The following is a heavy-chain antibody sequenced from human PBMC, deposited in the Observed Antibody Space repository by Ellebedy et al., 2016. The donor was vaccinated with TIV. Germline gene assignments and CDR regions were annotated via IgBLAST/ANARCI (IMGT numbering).Heavy chain of an antibody. CDR1: GASIDSGGSY. CDR3: ARDANDYGIDAFDI. J-gene: IGHJ3*02. V-gene: IGHV4-31*03. D-gene: IGHD4-17*01. CDR2: IYYSWRT. Sequence: SETLSLTCRVSGASIDSGGSYWNWIRHHPGKGLEWIGYIYYSWRTEYNPSLKSRVSMSVDPSKTQFSLRLTSVTAADTAVYFCARDANDYGIDAFDIWGHGTMVTVSA.